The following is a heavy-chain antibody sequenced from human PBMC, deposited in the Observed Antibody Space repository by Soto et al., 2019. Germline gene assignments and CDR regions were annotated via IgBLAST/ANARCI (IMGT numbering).Heavy chain of an antibody. Sequence: EVQLVESGGGLVKPGGSLRLSCAASGFTFSSYSMNWVRQAPGKGLEWVSSISSSSSYIYYADSVKGRFTISRDNAKNTLYLHMSSLRGEDTAVYYCARGVNCSGGSCYFFYYYYGMDVWGHGTTVTVSS. CDR2: ISSSSSYI. CDR1: GFTFSSYS. V-gene: IGHV3-21*01. CDR3: ARGVNCSGGSCYFFYYYYGMDV. D-gene: IGHD2-15*01. J-gene: IGHJ6*02.